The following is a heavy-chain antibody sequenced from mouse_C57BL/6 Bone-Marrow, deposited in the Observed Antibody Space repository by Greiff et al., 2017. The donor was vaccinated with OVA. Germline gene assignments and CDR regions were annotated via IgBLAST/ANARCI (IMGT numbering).Heavy chain of an antibody. V-gene: IGHV1-66*01. Sequence: VQLQQSGPELVKPGASVKISCKASGYSFTSYYIHWVKQRPGQGLEWIGWIYPGSGNTKYNEKFKGKATLTAATSSSTAYMQLSSLTSEDSAVYYCARSGPVTFWYFDVWGTGTTVTVSS. J-gene: IGHJ1*03. CDR3: ARSGPVTFWYFDV. CDR2: IYPGSGNT. D-gene: IGHD2-13*01. CDR1: GYSFTSYY.